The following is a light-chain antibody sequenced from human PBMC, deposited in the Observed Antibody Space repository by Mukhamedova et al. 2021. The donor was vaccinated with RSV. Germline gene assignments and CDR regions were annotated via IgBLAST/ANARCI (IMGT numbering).Light chain of an antibody. CDR3: QHSSGPPRT. V-gene: IGKV1-39*01. J-gene: IGKJ1*01. CDR2: GAS. Sequence: WYQRRVHGKAPQLLIYGASTLQRGVPSRFSGSGSGTYLTLTITSLQPEDFGNYYCQHSSGPPRTFGQGTKVEV.